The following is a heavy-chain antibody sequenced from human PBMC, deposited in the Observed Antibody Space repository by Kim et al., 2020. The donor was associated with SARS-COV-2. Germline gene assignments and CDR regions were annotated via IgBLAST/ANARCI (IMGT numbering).Heavy chain of an antibody. D-gene: IGHD3-16*01. CDR2: INPDESEK. CDR3: ATGGAMGLDY. J-gene: IGHJ4*02. CDR1: GFTFGSYW. V-gene: IGHV3-7*01. Sequence: GGSLRLSCAASGFTFGSYWMSWVRQAPGKGLEWVANINPDESEKYYVDSVKGRFTISRDNAKNSLYLQMNSLRAEDTAVYYCATGGAMGLDYWGQGTLVTVSS.